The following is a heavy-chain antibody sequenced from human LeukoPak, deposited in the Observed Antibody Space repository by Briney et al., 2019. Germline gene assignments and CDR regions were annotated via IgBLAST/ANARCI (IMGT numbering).Heavy chain of an antibody. D-gene: IGHD3-10*01. CDR1: GFIFSNYY. J-gene: IGHJ6*03. Sequence: GGSLRLSCVGSGFIFSNYYKYWVRQAPGKGLVWVSRIKNAGSDTIYADSVKGRFTISRDNAKNTVYLQTNSLRAEDTAVYYCARGGYGHNMDVWGEGTTVTVSS. V-gene: IGHV3-74*01. CDR3: ARGGYGHNMDV. CDR2: IKNAGSDT.